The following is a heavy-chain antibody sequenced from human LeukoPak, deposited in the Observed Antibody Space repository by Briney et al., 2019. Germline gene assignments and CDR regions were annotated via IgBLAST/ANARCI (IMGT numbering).Heavy chain of an antibody. V-gene: IGHV1-18*01. J-gene: IGHJ6*02. D-gene: IGHD3-10*01. CDR1: GYTFTSYG. Sequence: GASVKASCKASGYTFTSYGISWVRQAPGHGLEGMGWISAYNGNTNYAQKLQGRVTMTTDTSTSTAYMELRSLRSDETAVYYCGRVGLGGPLLWFGELSDYYYGMDVWGQGTTVTVSS. CDR3: GRVGLGGPLLWFGELSDYYYGMDV. CDR2: ISAYNGNT.